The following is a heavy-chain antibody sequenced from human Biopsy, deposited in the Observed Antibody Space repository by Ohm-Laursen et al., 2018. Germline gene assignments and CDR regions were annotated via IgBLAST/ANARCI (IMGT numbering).Heavy chain of an antibody. V-gene: IGHV4-59*11. CDR3: ARGSNEYGGLYSPH. D-gene: IGHD4-23*01. Sequence: SEALSLTCTVSGDSFTGHYWTWIRQPPGKGLEWIGHISHTGYTSYKSSLKSRVTISLDTSRKHFSLRLTSLAAADTAVYYCARGSNEYGGLYSPHWGQGTLVTVSS. CDR1: GDSFTGHY. J-gene: IGHJ4*02. CDR2: ISHTGYT.